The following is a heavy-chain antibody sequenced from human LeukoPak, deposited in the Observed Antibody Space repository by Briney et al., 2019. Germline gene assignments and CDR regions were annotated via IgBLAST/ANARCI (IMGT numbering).Heavy chain of an antibody. D-gene: IGHD5-18*01. CDR2: ISSSSSTI. Sequence: PGGSLRLSCAASGFTFSSYSMNWVRQAPGKGLEWVSYISSSSSTIYYADSVKGRFTISRDNAKNSLYLQMNSLRAEDTAVYYCARDGVYSYGYPLDYWGQGTLVTVSS. J-gene: IGHJ4*02. CDR3: ARDGVYSYGYPLDY. CDR1: GFTFSSYS. V-gene: IGHV3-48*01.